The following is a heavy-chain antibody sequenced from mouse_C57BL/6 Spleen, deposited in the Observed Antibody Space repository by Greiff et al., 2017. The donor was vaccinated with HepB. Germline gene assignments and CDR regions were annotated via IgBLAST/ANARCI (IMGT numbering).Heavy chain of an antibody. CDR3: ATSYDSFAY. CDR1: GYTFTSYW. Sequence: VQLQQPGAELVKPGASVKLSCKASGYTFTSYWMHWVKQRPGQGLEWIGMIHPNSGNTNYNEKFKSKATLTVDKSSSTAYMQLSSLTSEDSAVYYWATSYDSFAYWGQGTLVTVSA. V-gene: IGHV1-64*01. J-gene: IGHJ3*01. D-gene: IGHD2-4*01. CDR2: IHPNSGNT.